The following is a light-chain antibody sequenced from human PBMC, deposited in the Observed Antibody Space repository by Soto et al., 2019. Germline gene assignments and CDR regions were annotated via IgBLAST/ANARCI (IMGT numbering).Light chain of an antibody. Sequence: QSVLTQPASVSGSPGQSIAISCTGTSSDVGNYNFVSWYQQHPGRAPKLMIYDVSNRPSGISNRFSGSKSGNTASLTFSWLQAEDEADYYCCSYTTSSTYVFGTGTKVTVL. CDR2: DVS. CDR1: SSDVGNYNF. J-gene: IGLJ1*01. CDR3: CSYTTSSTYV. V-gene: IGLV2-14*03.